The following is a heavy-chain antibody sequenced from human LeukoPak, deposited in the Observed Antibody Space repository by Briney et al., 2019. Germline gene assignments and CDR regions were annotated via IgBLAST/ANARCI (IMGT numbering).Heavy chain of an antibody. CDR1: GFTFSDYY. V-gene: IGHV3-11*01. D-gene: IGHD6-19*01. CDR2: ISSSGSTI. CDR3: AREHSSGWSYFAY. Sequence: GGSLRLSCAASGFTFSDYYMSWIRQAPGKGLEWVSYISSSGSTIYYADSVKGRFTISRDNAKNSLYLQMNSLRAEDTAVYYCAREHSSGWSYFAYWGQGTPVTVSS. J-gene: IGHJ4*02.